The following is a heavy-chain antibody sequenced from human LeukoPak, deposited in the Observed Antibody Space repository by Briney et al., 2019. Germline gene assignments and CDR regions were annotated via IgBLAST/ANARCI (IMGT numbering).Heavy chain of an antibody. J-gene: IGHJ4*02. Sequence: GGSLRLSCAASGFTFSSYAMSWVRQTPGKRLEWVSGISGSGYSTYYADSVKGRFTISRDNSKNTLYLQMNSLRAEDTAVYYCARKVDSSWTFDYWGRGTLVTVSS. D-gene: IGHD3-22*01. CDR3: ARKVDSSWTFDY. CDR2: ISGSGYST. CDR1: GFTFSSYA. V-gene: IGHV3-23*01.